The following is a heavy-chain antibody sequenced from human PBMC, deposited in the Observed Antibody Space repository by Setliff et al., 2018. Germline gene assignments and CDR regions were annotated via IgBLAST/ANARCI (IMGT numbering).Heavy chain of an antibody. J-gene: IGHJ4*02. V-gene: IGHV1-8*02. CDR3: ARARSLDFDY. Sequence: ASVKVSCKASGYTFISYDINWVRQAPGQGREWMGWMNPHSGKKGYAQKFQGRVIMTRNTSISTAYLELNTLRSDDTAVYYCARARSLDFDYWGQGTLVTVSS. CDR2: MNPHSGKK. CDR1: GYTFISYD.